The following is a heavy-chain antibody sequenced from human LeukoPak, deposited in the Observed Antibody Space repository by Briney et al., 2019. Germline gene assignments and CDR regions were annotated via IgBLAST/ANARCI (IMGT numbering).Heavy chain of an antibody. CDR3: ASLDTAMGNFDY. V-gene: IGHV4-59*01. Sequence: SETLSLTCTVSGGSISSYYWSWIRQPPGKGLEWIGYIYYSGSTNYNPSLKSQVTISVDTSKNQFSLKLSSATAADTAVYYCASLDTAMGNFDYWGQGTLVTVSS. D-gene: IGHD5-18*01. CDR1: GGSISSYY. CDR2: IYYSGST. J-gene: IGHJ4*02.